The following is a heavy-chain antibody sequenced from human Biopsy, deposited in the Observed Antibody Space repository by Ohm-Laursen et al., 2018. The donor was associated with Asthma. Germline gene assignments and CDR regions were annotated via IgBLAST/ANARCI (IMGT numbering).Heavy chain of an antibody. V-gene: IGHV1-24*01. J-gene: IGHJ4*02. CDR3: ASDFPKDYVRYNFQF. CDR1: GYSLTDLS. CDR2: HDHEEGGT. D-gene: IGHD4-17*01. Sequence: ASVKVSCKISGYSLTDLSMHWVRQAPGQGLEWMGGHDHEEGGTVNARRFQGRVAMTEDTSTVTAYMELSSLSSDDTAVYYCASDFPKDYVRYNFQFWGQGTLVTVSS.